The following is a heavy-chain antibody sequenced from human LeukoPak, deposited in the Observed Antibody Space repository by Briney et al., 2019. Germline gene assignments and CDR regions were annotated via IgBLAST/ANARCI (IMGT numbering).Heavy chain of an antibody. J-gene: IGHJ5*02. V-gene: IGHV3-74*01. Sequence: GGSLRLSCAASGFTFSTYWRHGFRQAPGKGRGWFSRINSDGSSTSYADSVKGRFTISRDNAKNTLYLQMNSLRAEDTAVYYCASTGGVRFSNWFDPWGQGTLVTVSS. CDR1: GFTFSTYW. D-gene: IGHD3-3*01. CDR2: INSDGSST. CDR3: ASTGGVRFSNWFDP.